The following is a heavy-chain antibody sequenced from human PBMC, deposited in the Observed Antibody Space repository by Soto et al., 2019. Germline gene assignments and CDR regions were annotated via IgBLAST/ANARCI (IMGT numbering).Heavy chain of an antibody. J-gene: IGHJ6*02. CDR3: ARIRGYWYGLDV. CDR1: GFPLSTYG. Sequence: EVQLLESGGGLVQPGGSLRLSCAASGFPLSTYGMSWVRQAPGKGLEWVSSITGTGGDTYYATSVKGRFTSSRDNSNNMLYLQMNSLRVEGPAVYYCARIRGYWYGLDVWGQGTTITVSS. CDR2: ITGTGGDT. V-gene: IGHV3-23*01.